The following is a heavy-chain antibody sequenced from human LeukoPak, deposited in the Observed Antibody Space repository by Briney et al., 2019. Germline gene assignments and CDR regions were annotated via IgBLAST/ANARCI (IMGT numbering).Heavy chain of an antibody. CDR1: GFSFSNLA. D-gene: IGHD6-19*01. J-gene: IGHJ4*02. Sequence: GGSLRLSCVASGFSFSNLAMSWVRQARGNGLEWVSVNSDSGGITYYADSVKGRCTISRDNSRNTLHLQMNSLRVDDTAVYYCAKDARRYSGWYFFDHWGQGTLVTVSS. V-gene: IGHV3-23*01. CDR3: AKDARRYSGWYFFDH. CDR2: NSDSGGIT.